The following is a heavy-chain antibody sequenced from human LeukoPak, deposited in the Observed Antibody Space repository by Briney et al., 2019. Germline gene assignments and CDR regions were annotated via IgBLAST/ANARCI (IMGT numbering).Heavy chain of an antibody. CDR2: ITDRGDYT. D-gene: IGHD2-2*01. CDR1: GFPFSSYA. V-gene: IGHV3-23*01. Sequence: GGSLRLSCAASGFPFSSYAMSWVRQAPGKGLEWVSSITDRGDYTYYADSVKGRFTISRDNSRNTLYLQMNSLGAEDTAIYYCAKGVGSASPYYFDYWGQGTLVIVSS. CDR3: AKGVGSASPYYFDY. J-gene: IGHJ4*02.